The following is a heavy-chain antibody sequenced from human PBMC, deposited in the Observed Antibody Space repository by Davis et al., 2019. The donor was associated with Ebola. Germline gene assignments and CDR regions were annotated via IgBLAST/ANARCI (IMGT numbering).Heavy chain of an antibody. Sequence: ASVKVSCKASGGTFSSYTISWVRQAPGQRLEWMGWINAGNGNTKYSQKFQGRVTITADESTSTAYMELSSLRSEDTAVYYCARDTGVKGVEMATMGAFDIWGQGTMVTVSS. CDR1: GGTFSSYT. D-gene: IGHD5-24*01. CDR3: ARDTGVKGVEMATMGAFDI. J-gene: IGHJ3*02. CDR2: INAGNGNT. V-gene: IGHV1-3*01.